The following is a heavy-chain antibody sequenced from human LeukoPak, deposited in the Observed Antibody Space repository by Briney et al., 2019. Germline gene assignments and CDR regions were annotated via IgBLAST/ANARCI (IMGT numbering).Heavy chain of an antibody. CDR2: INHSGST. J-gene: IGHJ4*02. D-gene: IGHD6-13*01. Sequence: SETLSLTCAVYGGSFSGYYWSWIRQPPGKGLEWIGEINHSGSTNYNPSLKSRVTISVDTSKNQFSLKLSSVTAADTAVYYCAREGAGYSSSWYRPPEGIDYWGQGTLVTVSS. V-gene: IGHV4-34*01. CDR3: AREGAGYSSSWYRPPEGIDY. CDR1: GGSFSGYY.